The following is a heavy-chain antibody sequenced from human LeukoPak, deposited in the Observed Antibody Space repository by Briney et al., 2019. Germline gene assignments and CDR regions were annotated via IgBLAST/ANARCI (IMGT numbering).Heavy chain of an antibody. D-gene: IGHD3-3*01. J-gene: IGHJ4*02. V-gene: IGHV3-23*01. CDR3: ARGETTYYDFWSGYQLDY. CDR1: GFTFSSYA. Sequence: GGSLRLSCAASGFTFSSYAMSWVRQAPGKGLEWLSVISGSGSSTYSADSVKGRFTISRDNSKNTLYLQMSSLRAEDTAVYYCARGETTYYDFWSGYQLDYWGQGTLVTVSS. CDR2: ISGSGSST.